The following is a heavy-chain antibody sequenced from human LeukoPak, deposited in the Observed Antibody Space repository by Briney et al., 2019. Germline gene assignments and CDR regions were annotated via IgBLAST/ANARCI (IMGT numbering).Heavy chain of an antibody. CDR3: AKEQSRATYVY. CDR1: GFTFSSYA. J-gene: IGHJ4*02. CDR2: ISGSGGNT. V-gene: IGHV3-23*01. D-gene: IGHD3-10*02. Sequence: GGSLRLSCAASGFTFSSYAMSWVRQAPGEGLEGVSAISGSGGNTYYADSVKGRFTISRDNSKNTLYLQMNSLRADDTAVYYCAKEQSRATYVYWGQGTLVSVPS.